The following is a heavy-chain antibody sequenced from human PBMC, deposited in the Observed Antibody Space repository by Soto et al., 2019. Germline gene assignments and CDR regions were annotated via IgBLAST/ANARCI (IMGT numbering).Heavy chain of an antibody. CDR1: GYTFTGYY. D-gene: IGHD3-22*01. CDR2: INPNSGGT. V-gene: IGHV1-2*02. CDR3: ARAALIRRVVVTPSSWFDP. Sequence: GASVKVSCKASGYTFTGYYMHWVRQAPGQGLEWMGWINPNSGGTNYAQKFQGRVTMTRDTSISTAYMELSRLRSDDTAVYYCARAALIRRVVVTPSSWFDPWGQGTLVTVPQ. J-gene: IGHJ5*02.